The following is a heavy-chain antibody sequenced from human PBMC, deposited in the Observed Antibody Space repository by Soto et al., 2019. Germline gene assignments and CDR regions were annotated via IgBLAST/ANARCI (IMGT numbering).Heavy chain of an antibody. Sequence: ASVKVSCKASGYTFTSYAMHWVRQAPGQRLEWMGWINAGNGNTKYSQKFQGRVTITRDTSASTAYMELSSLRSEDAAVYYCARGVAGPLHWFDPWGQGTLVTVSS. CDR2: INAGNGNT. CDR1: GYTFTSYA. D-gene: IGHD6-19*01. J-gene: IGHJ5*02. CDR3: ARGVAGPLHWFDP. V-gene: IGHV1-3*01.